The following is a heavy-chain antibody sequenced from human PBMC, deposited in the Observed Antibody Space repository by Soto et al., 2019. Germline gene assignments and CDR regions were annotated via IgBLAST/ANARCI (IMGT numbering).Heavy chain of an antibody. Sequence: GGSLRLSCAASGFTFSSYAMHWVRQAPGKGLEWVAVISYDGSNKYYADSVKGRFTISRDNSKNTLYLRMNSLRAEDTAVYYCASPIHTKAGVLASQMDVWGQGTTVTVSS. J-gene: IGHJ6*02. CDR1: GFTFSSYA. CDR2: ISYDGSNK. D-gene: IGHD3-10*01. V-gene: IGHV3-30-3*01. CDR3: ASPIHTKAGVLASQMDV.